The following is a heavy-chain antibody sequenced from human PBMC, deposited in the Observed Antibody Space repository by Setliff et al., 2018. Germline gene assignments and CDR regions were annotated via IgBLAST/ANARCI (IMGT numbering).Heavy chain of an antibody. CDR3: RLWRHKYHNDY. CDR2: VHDNGET. Sequence: PSETLSLTCTVFGFSVASHYWSWIRQAPGTGLEWIAYVHDNGETNQNPSLKRRVTISVDTSKNQFSLKITSVTAADTAVYYWRLWRHKYHNDYWGQGTPVTVSS. J-gene: IGHJ4*02. CDR1: GFSVASHY. D-gene: IGHD3-16*01. V-gene: IGHV4-59*02.